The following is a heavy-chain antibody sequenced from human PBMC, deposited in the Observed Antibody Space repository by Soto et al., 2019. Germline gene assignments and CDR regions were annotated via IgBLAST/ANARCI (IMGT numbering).Heavy chain of an antibody. CDR2: IYSGGTT. V-gene: IGHV3-53*01. CDR3: ARGSGSLYYFHY. Sequence: GGSLRLSCAASGFNVSTNYMTWVRQAPGKGLEWVSVIYSGGTTYYADSVKGRFIISRDNFKNTLYLQMNNLRAEDTALYYCARGSGSLYYFHYWGQGTLVTVS. D-gene: IGHD1-26*01. CDR1: GFNVSTNY. J-gene: IGHJ4*02.